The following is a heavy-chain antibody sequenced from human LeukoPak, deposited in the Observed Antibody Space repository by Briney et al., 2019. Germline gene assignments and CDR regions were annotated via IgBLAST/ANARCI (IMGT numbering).Heavy chain of an antibody. V-gene: IGHV3-30*02. J-gene: IGHJ4*02. Sequence: GGSLRLSCAASGFTFSSYGMHWVRQAPGKGLEWVAFIRYDGSNKYYADSVKGRFTISRDNSKNTLYLQMNSLRAEDTAVYYCAKGSITMVRGLPFDYWGQGTLVTVSS. D-gene: IGHD3-10*01. CDR2: IRYDGSNK. CDR3: AKGSITMVRGLPFDY. CDR1: GFTFSSYG.